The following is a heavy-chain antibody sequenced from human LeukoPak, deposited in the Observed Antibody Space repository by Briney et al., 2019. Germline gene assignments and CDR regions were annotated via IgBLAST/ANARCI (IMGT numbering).Heavy chain of an antibody. CDR1: GLTFSDYA. CDR3: TKDVGVILFDY. J-gene: IGHJ4*02. V-gene: IGHV3-23*01. CDR2: ISNSGGST. Sequence: GGSLRLSCAASGLTFSDYAMSWVRQAPGKGLEWVSTISNSGGSTHYADSLKGRFTISRDNSKSTLYLQMNSLRAEDTAIYYCTKDVGVILFDYWGQGTLVTVSS. D-gene: IGHD3-16*01.